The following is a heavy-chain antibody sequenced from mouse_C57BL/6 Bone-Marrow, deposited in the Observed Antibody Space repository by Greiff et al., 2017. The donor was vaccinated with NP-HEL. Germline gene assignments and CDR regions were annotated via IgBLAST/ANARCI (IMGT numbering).Heavy chain of an antibody. Sequence: VQLKESGAELVRPGASVKLSCKASGYTFTDYYINWVKQRPGQGLEWIARIYPGSGNTYYNEKFKGKATLTAEKSSSTAYMQLSSLTSEDSAVYFCARGVYYGSSLFDYWGQGTTLTVSS. V-gene: IGHV1-76*01. J-gene: IGHJ2*01. CDR2: IYPGSGNT. D-gene: IGHD1-1*01. CDR3: ARGVYYGSSLFDY. CDR1: GYTFTDYY.